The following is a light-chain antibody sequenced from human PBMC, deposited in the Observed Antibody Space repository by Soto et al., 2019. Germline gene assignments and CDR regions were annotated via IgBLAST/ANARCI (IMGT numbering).Light chain of an antibody. Sequence: QAVVTQEPSLTVSPGGTVTLTCASSTGTVTSGNYASWFQQKPGQPPRTLIYTTNNKHSWTPARFSGSLLGDKAALTLSGVQPEDEAEYYCLLYYGGAHLVFGGGIKLTVL. CDR2: TTN. V-gene: IGLV7-43*01. CDR3: LLYYGGAHLV. J-gene: IGLJ3*02. CDR1: TGTVTSGNY.